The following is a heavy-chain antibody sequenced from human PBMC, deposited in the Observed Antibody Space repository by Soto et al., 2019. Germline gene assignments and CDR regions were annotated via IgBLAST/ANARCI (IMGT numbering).Heavy chain of an antibody. V-gene: IGHV1-18*01. D-gene: IGHD6-19*01. CDR1: GYNFTSYG. Sequence: ASVKVSCKASGYNFTSYGISWVRQAPGQGLEWMGWISPHNDRTKYARRFQDRVTMTTETPTSTVYMELGSLRSDDTAVYYCARDLYYSSGRYFDHDAFDIWGQGTVVTVS. CDR2: ISPHNDRT. J-gene: IGHJ3*02. CDR3: ARDLYYSSGRYFDHDAFDI.